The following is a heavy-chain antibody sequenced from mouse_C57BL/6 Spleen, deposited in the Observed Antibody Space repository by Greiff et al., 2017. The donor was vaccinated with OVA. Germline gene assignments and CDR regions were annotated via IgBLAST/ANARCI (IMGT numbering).Heavy chain of an antibody. V-gene: IGHV14-4*01. Sequence: VQLQQSGAELVRPGASVKLSCTASGFNIKDDYMHWVKQRPEQGLEWIGWIDPENGDTEYASKFQGKATITADTSSNTAYRQLSSLTSEDTAVYYCTTCPNYYGSTWFAYWGQGTLVTVSA. D-gene: IGHD1-1*01. CDR1: GFNIKDDY. J-gene: IGHJ3*01. CDR3: TTCPNYYGSTWFAY. CDR2: IDPENGDT.